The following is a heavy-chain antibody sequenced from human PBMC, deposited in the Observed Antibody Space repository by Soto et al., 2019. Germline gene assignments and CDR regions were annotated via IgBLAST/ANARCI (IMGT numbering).Heavy chain of an antibody. CDR2: IIPILGIA. V-gene: IGHV1-69*02. J-gene: IGHJ4*02. CDR1: GGTFSSYT. D-gene: IGHD2-21*01. CDR3: ARGSLAYCGGDCQDPDYFDY. Sequence: ASVKVSCKASGGTFSSYTISWVRQAPGQGLEWMGRIIPILGIANYAQKFQGRVTITADKSTSTAYMELSSLRSEDTAVYYCARGSLAYCGGDCQDPDYFDYWGQGTLVTVSS.